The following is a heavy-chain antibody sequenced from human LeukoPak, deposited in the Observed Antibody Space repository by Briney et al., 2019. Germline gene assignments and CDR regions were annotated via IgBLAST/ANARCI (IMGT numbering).Heavy chain of an antibody. D-gene: IGHD3-22*01. CDR3: ARDENPYYYDSSGYYY. CDR1: GGTFSSHA. V-gene: IGHV1-69*13. Sequence: SVTVSCTASGGTFSSHAISWVRQAPGQGLEWMGGIIPIFGTANYAQKFQGRVTITADESTSTAYMELSSLRSEDTAVYYCARDENPYYYDSSGYYYWGQGTLVTVSS. CDR2: IIPIFGTA. J-gene: IGHJ4*02.